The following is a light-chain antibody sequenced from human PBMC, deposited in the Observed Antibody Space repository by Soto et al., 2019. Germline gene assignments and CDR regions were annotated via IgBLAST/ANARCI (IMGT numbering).Light chain of an antibody. CDR2: DAS. CDR1: QSVSSY. V-gene: IGKV3-11*01. Sequence: EIVLTQSPATLSLSPGERATLSCRASQSVSSYLAWYQQKPGQTPRLLIYDASNRATGIPARFSGSGSGTDFPFAISSLEPEDFAVYYCQQRSSWPRTFGQGNKLEIK. J-gene: IGKJ2*01. CDR3: QQRSSWPRT.